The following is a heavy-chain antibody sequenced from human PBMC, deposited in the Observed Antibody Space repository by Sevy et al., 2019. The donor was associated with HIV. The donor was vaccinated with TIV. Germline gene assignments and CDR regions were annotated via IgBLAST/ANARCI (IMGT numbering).Heavy chain of an antibody. J-gene: IGHJ4*02. CDR3: ARTSRYCSSTSCTQNDY. D-gene: IGHD2-2*01. Sequence: GGSLRLSCAASGFTVSSNYMSWVRQAPGKGLEWVSVIYSGGSTYYADSVKGRFTISRDNSKNTLYLQMNSLRAEDTAVYYCARTSRYCSSTSCTQNDYWGQGTLVTVSS. CDR2: IYSGGST. V-gene: IGHV3-53*01. CDR1: GFTVSSNY.